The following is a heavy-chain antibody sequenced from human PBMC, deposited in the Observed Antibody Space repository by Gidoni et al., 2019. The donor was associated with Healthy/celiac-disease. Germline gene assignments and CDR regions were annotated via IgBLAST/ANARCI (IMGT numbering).Heavy chain of an antibody. CDR1: GRPNSSSSYY. J-gene: IGHJ5*02. CDR2: VYYRGSP. D-gene: IGHD4-17*01. Sequence: QLQLQESGPGLAMPSETLSLPCTVSGRPNSSSSYYWGWLRQPPGKGLEWVGSVYYRGSPYYNRSVKRRVTMSKDKSKNKFSLELGAVTAAYKAVYYGAREGNYDYGDFHLIDPWGQGTLVTVSS. V-gene: IGHV4-39*02. CDR3: AREGNYDYGDFHLIDP.